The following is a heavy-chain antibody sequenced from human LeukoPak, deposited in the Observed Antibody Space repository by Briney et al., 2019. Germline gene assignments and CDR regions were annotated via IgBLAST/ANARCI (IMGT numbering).Heavy chain of an antibody. Sequence: SVKVSCKASGGTFSSYAITWVRQAPGQGLEWMGGIIPIFGKAKYAQKVQGRVTMSTDESTSTAYMELSSLRSEDTAVYYCARAPGRGDVVVPASDYWGQGTLVTVSS. CDR1: GGTFSSYA. CDR2: IIPIFGKA. D-gene: IGHD2-2*01. J-gene: IGHJ4*02. CDR3: ARAPGRGDVVVPASDY. V-gene: IGHV1-69*05.